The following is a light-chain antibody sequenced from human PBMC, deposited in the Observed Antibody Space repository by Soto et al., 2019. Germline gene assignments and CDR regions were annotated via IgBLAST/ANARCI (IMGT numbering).Light chain of an antibody. CDR1: NIASKS. Sequence: SYELTQPPSVSVAPGQTARITCGGNNIASKSVHWYQQRPGQAPVLVLYDDSNRPSGIPARFSGSNSGSTATLTISSAEAGDEADYVCQVWDVSSGHYRFGAGTKVTAL. CDR2: DDS. J-gene: IGLJ1*01. CDR3: QVWDVSSGHYR. V-gene: IGLV3-21*02.